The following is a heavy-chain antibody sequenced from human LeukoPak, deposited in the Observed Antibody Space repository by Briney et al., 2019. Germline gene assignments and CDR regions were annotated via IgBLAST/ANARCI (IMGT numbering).Heavy chain of an antibody. J-gene: IGHJ4*02. D-gene: IGHD4-17*01. CDR3: AKDYGDYSLPDY. CDR1: GFTFSSYG. V-gene: IGHV3-30*02. Sequence: PGGSLRLSCAASGFTFSSYGMHWVRQAPGKGLEWVAFIRYDGSNKYYADSVKGRFTISRDNSKNTLYLQMNSLRAEDTAVYYCAKDYGDYSLPDYWGQGTLVTVSS. CDR2: IRYDGSNK.